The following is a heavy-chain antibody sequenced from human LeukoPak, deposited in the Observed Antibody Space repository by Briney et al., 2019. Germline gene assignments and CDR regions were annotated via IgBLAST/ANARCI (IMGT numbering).Heavy chain of an antibody. CDR3: ARGESSYCSGGCYFAS. CDR2: VSSGSSTI. J-gene: IGHJ5*01. V-gene: IGHV3-11*04. CDR1: GGSISSGSYY. Sequence: LSLTCTVSGGSISSGSYYWSWIRQAPGKALEWVSYVSSGSSTIYYADSVKGRFTVSRDNGKRSLYLHMNSLRAEDTAMYYCARGESSYCSGGCYFASWGQGTLVTISS. D-gene: IGHD2-21*02.